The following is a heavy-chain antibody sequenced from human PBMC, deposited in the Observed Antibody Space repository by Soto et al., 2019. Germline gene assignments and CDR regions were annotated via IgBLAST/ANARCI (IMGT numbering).Heavy chain of an antibody. J-gene: IGHJ4*02. Sequence: QVQLQESGPGLVKPSGILSLTCAVSGGSITDKWWSWIRQTPGKGLEWIGEVHRSGSTNYSPSLKSRVTMSVDTSKNDFSLKLFSLTAADTAIYYCAREGDHPFSLGYWGQGTLVTVSS. CDR1: GGSITDKW. D-gene: IGHD3-16*01. CDR2: VHRSGST. CDR3: AREGDHPFSLGY. V-gene: IGHV4-4*02.